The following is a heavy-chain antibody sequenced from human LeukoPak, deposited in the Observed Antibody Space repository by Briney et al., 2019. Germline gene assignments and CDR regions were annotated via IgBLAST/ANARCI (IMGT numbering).Heavy chain of an antibody. Sequence: GESLKISCKGSGYSFTSYWISWVRQMPGKGLEWMGIIYPGDSDTKYSPSFQGQVTISADKSISTTYLQWSTLKASDTAMYYCARRLPAAILVAAFDIWGQGTMVTVSS. J-gene: IGHJ3*02. CDR3: ARRLPAAILVAAFDI. CDR1: GYSFTSYW. CDR2: IYPGDSDT. D-gene: IGHD2-2*02. V-gene: IGHV5-51*01.